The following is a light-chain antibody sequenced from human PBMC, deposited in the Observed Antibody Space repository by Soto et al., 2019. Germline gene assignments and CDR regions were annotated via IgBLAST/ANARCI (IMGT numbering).Light chain of an antibody. Sequence: QSALTQPASVSGSPGQSITISCTGTSSDVGGYNYVSWYQHHPGKAPKLIIYDVSNRPSGVSIRFSGSKSDNTASLTISGLQPELVSDYYYRSHTSINTCQIGLGTGTKVT. J-gene: IGLJ1*01. CDR3: RSHTSINTCQIG. V-gene: IGLV2-14*03. CDR2: DVS. CDR1: SSDVGGYNY.